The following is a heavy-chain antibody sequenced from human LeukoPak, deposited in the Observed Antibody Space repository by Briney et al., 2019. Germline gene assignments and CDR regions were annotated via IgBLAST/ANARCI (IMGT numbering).Heavy chain of an antibody. D-gene: IGHD6-19*01. Sequence: ASVKVSCKASGDTGDTFIRYGFTWVRQAPGQGLEWMGWISVYNGHTKYAQKFQGRITMTTDTSTSTAYVDLRSLRSDDTAVYYCVRYSDSSGIPDYWGQGTLVIVSS. CDR2: ISVYNGHT. CDR1: GDTGDTFIRYG. J-gene: IGHJ4*02. V-gene: IGHV1-18*01. CDR3: VRYSDSSGIPDY.